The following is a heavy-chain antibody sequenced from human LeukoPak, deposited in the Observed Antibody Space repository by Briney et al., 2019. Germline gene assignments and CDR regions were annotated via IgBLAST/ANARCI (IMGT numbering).Heavy chain of an antibody. CDR2: VSGSGGST. CDR3: ARDRDSSSTYYYYYYYMDV. D-gene: IGHD6-6*01. CDR1: GFTFSSYA. V-gene: IGHV3-23*01. Sequence: GGSLRLSCAASGFTFSSYALTWVRQAPGKGLEWVSTVSGSGGSTYYTDSVKGRFTISRDNSKNTLYLQMNSLRAEDTAVYYCARDRDSSSTYYYYYYYMDVWGKGTTVTVSS. J-gene: IGHJ6*03.